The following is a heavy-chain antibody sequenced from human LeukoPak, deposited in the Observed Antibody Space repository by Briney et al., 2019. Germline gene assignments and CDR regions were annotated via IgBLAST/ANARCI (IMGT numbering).Heavy chain of an antibody. D-gene: IGHD6-13*01. CDR1: GGSISSYY. J-gene: IGHJ6*03. V-gene: IGHV4-4*07. CDR2: IYTSGST. Sequence: LETLSLTCTVSGGSISSYYWSWIRQPAGKGLEWIGRIYTSGSTNYNPSLKSRVTMSVDTSKNQFSLKLSSVTAADTAVYYCARHIAAAGNYYYYYMDVWGKGTTVTVSS. CDR3: ARHIAAAGNYYYYYMDV.